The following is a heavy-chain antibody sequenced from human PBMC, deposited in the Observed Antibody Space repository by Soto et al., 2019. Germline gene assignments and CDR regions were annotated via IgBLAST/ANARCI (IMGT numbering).Heavy chain of an antibody. CDR3: ARGEGIAAPQGYYYFYYMDV. V-gene: IGHV1-8*01. CDR1: GYTFTSYD. Sequence: QVQLVQSGAEVKKPGASVKVSCKASGYTFTSYDINWVRQATGQGLEWMGWMNPNSGNTGYAPKFQGTVTMTRNTSISTAYMELSSLRSEDTAVYYCARGEGIAAPQGYYYFYYMDVWGKGTTVTVSS. J-gene: IGHJ6*03. D-gene: IGHD6-6*01. CDR2: MNPNSGNT.